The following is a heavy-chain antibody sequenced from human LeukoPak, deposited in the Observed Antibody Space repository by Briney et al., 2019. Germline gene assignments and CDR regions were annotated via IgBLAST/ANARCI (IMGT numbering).Heavy chain of an antibody. CDR1: GGSISSYY. V-gene: IGHV4-4*07. CDR3: AKGYCRGNSCYDDRGAFDY. CDR2: IYTSGST. Sequence: SETLSLTCTVSGGSISSYYWSWIRQPAGKGLEWIGRIYTSGSTTYNPSLKSRVTMSVDTSKNQFSLKLSSVTAADTAVYYCAKGYCRGNSCYDDRGAFDYWGQGTLVTVSS. D-gene: IGHD2-2*01. J-gene: IGHJ4*02.